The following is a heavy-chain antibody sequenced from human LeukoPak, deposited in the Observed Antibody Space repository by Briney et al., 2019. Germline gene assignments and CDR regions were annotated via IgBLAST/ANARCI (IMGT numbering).Heavy chain of an antibody. D-gene: IGHD3-10*01. V-gene: IGHV3-30*02. CDR3: AKKYHYGSGSYLYYFDY. CDR1: GFTFSSYG. J-gene: IGHJ4*02. CDR2: IRYDGSNK. Sequence: GGSLRLSCAASGFTFSSYGMHWVRQAPGKGLEWVAFIRYDGSNKYYADSVKGRFTISRDNSMDTLYLQMNSLRAEDTAVYYCAKKYHYGSGSYLYYFDYWGQGTLVTVSS.